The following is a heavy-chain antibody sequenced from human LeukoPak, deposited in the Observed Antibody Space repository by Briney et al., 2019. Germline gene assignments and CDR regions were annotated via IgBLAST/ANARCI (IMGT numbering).Heavy chain of an antibody. V-gene: IGHV4-59*08. CDR1: GGSISSYY. Sequence: PSETLSLTCTVSGGSISSYYWSWIRQPPGKGLEWIGYIYYSGSTNYNPSLKSRVTMSVDTSKNQFSLKLSSVTAADTAVYYCARHNSCSGGSCYHRSSYWFDPWGQGTLVTVSS. J-gene: IGHJ5*02. CDR3: ARHNSCSGGSCYHRSSYWFDP. CDR2: IYYSGST. D-gene: IGHD2-15*01.